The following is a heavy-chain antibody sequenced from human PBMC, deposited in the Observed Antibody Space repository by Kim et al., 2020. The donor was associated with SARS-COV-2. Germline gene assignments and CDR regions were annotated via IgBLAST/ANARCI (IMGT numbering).Heavy chain of an antibody. V-gene: IGHV5-10-1*01. CDR3: ARQSGSGTFYPIDY. CDR1: GYTFTRFW. J-gene: IGHJ4*02. Sequence: GESLKISCKASGYTFTRFWISWVRQVPGEGLEWVRKLGTLYSDTTYSPSFQDHVTISADKSMPTAYLQWDSLKASDTAMYFCARQSGSGTFYPIDYWGQGTLVTVSS. D-gene: IGHD3-10*01. CDR2: LGTLYSDT.